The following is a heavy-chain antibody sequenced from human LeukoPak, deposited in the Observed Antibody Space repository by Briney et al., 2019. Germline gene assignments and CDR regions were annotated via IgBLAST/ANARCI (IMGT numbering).Heavy chain of an antibody. Sequence: GGSLRLSCAASGFTFSNYSMNWVRQAPGKGLEWVSSISSSSSYIYYADSVKGRFTISRDNAKSSLYLQMNSLRAEDTAVYYCARSRGIAAAGTPLFDYWGQGTLVTVSS. CDR2: ISSSSSYI. CDR1: GFTFSNYS. CDR3: ARSRGIAAAGTPLFDY. V-gene: IGHV3-21*01. J-gene: IGHJ4*02. D-gene: IGHD6-13*01.